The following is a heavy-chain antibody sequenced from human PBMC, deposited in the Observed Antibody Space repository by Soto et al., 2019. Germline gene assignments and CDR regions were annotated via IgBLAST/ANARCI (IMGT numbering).Heavy chain of an antibody. J-gene: IGHJ6*03. CDR2: IYYSGST. CDR3: ARHPQNSGYDYPNYYYYYYYMDV. D-gene: IGHD5-12*01. Sequence: SETLSLTCTVSGDSISSGYYYWSWIRQPPGKGLEWIGYIYYSGSTNYNPSLKSRVTISVDTSKNHFSLKLSSVTAADTAVYYCARHPQNSGYDYPNYYYYYYYMDVWGKGTTVTVSS. CDR1: GDSISSGYYY. V-gene: IGHV4-61*01.